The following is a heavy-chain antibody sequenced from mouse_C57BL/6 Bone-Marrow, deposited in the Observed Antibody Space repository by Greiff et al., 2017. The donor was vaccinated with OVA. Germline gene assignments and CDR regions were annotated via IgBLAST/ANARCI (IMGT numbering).Heavy chain of an antibody. CDR2: IWSGGST. CDR1: GFSLTSYG. V-gene: IGHV2-4*01. D-gene: IGHD1-1*01. CDR3: AKTPHYYGSSPYYAMDY. Sequence: VQLQQSGPGLVQPSQTLSITCTVSGFSLTSYGVHWVRQPPGKGLEWLGVIWSGGSTDYNAAFISRLSISKDNSKSQVFFNMNSLQADDTAIYYCAKTPHYYGSSPYYAMDYWGQGTSVTVSS. J-gene: IGHJ4*01.